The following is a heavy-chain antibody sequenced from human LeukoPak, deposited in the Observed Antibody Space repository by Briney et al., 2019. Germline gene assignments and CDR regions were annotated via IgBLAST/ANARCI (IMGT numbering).Heavy chain of an antibody. CDR2: INYSGST. CDR3: ARGDNVLRFLEVDAFDI. Sequence: SETLSLTCVVYGGSFSSYYWSWIRQPPGKRLEWIGEINYSGSTDYNPSLKSRVTISVDTSKNQFSLRLSSVTAADTAVYYCARGDNVLRFLEVDAFDIWGQGTVVTVCS. D-gene: IGHD3-3*01. J-gene: IGHJ3*02. CDR1: GGSFSSYY. V-gene: IGHV4-34*01.